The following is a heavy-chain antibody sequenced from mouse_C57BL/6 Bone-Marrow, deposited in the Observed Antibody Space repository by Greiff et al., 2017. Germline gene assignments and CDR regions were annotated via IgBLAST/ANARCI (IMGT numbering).Heavy chain of an antibody. J-gene: IGHJ2*01. D-gene: IGHD2-4*01. CDR1: GYTFTDYE. Sequence: QVQLQQSGAELVRPGASVTLSCKASGYTFTDYEMHWVKQTPVHGLEWIGAIDPETGGTAYNQKFKGKAILTADKSSSTAYMGLRSLTSEDSAVYYCTDDYDNYWGQGTTLTVSS. CDR2: IDPETGGT. CDR3: TDDYDNY. V-gene: IGHV1-15*01.